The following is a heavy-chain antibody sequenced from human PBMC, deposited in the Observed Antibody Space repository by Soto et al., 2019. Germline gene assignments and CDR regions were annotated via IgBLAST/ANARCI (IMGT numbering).Heavy chain of an antibody. CDR1: GYTFTSYG. CDR3: ARVDYGDYNDDAFDI. J-gene: IGHJ3*02. V-gene: IGHV1-18*01. Sequence: ASVKVSCKASGYTFTSYGISWVRQAPGQGLEWMGWISAYNGNTNYAQKLQGRVTMTTDTSTSTAYMELRSLRSDDTAVYYCARVDYGDYNDDAFDIWGQGTMVTVSS. CDR2: ISAYNGNT. D-gene: IGHD4-17*01.